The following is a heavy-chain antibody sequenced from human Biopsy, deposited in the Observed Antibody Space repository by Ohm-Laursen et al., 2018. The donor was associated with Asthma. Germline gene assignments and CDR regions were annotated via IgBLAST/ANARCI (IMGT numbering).Heavy chain of an antibody. CDR1: GGNISSSSYY. CDR3: ARAAITGIRGWFDP. Sequence: GTLSRTCTVSGGNISSSSYYWGGIRRRPGKGLEFIGTIVYSGSTYYNPSLKSRVTISADTSKNQFHMNLSSVTAADTAVYFCARAAITGIRGWFDPWGQGTQVTVSS. D-gene: IGHD1-20*01. J-gene: IGHJ5*02. CDR2: IVYSGST. V-gene: IGHV4-39*06.